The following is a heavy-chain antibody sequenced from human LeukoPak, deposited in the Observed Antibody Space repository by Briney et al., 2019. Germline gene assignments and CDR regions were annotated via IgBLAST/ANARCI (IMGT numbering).Heavy chain of an antibody. CDR1: GGSISSYY. Sequence: PSETLSLTCTVSGGSISSYYWRWIRQPPGKGLEWIGYIYYSGSTNYNPSLKSRVTISVDTSKNQFSLKLSSVTAADTAVYYCARGGYGDYPSWFDPWGQGTLVTVSS. CDR3: ARGGYGDYPSWFDP. J-gene: IGHJ5*02. V-gene: IGHV4-59*01. CDR2: IYYSGST. D-gene: IGHD4-17*01.